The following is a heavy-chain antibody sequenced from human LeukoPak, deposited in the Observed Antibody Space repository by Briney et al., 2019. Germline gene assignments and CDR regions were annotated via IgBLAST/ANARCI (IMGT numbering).Heavy chain of an antibody. CDR2: INPNSGGT. V-gene: IGHV1-2*02. D-gene: IGHD1-7*01. CDR1: GYTFTGYY. Sequence: GASVKVSCTASGYTFTGYYMHWVRQAPGQGLEWMGWINPNSGGTNYAQKFQGRVTMTRDTSISTAYMELSRLRSDDTAVYYCARDRYWNYFDYYYYGMDVWGQGTTVTVSS. J-gene: IGHJ6*02. CDR3: ARDRYWNYFDYYYYGMDV.